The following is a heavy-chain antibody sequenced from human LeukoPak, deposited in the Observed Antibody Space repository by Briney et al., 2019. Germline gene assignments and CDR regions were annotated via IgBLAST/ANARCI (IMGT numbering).Heavy chain of an antibody. V-gene: IGHV3-11*04. CDR2: ISNSGSTI. D-gene: IGHD3-3*01. CDR3: ARDLRYYDFWSGYYRSRDAFDI. Sequence: KPGGSLRLSCAASGFTFSDYYMSWIRQAPGKGLEWVSYISNSGSTIYYADSVKGRFTISRDNAKNSLYLQMNSLRAEDTAVYYCARDLRYYDFWSGYYRSRDAFDIWGQGTMVTVSS. J-gene: IGHJ3*02. CDR1: GFTFSDYY.